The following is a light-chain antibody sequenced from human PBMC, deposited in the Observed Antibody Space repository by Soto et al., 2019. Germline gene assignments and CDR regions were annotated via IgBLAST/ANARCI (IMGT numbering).Light chain of an antibody. Sequence: VSTESPGTRSLSPGEVSTFSCTASQSVSSSYLAWYQQKPGQAPRLLIYGASSRATGIPDRFSGSGSGTDFTLIISRLEPEDFAVYYCQQYGSSPRTFGQGTKVDIK. V-gene: IGKV3-20*01. CDR1: QSVSSSY. J-gene: IGKJ1*01. CDR3: QQYGSSPRT. CDR2: GAS.